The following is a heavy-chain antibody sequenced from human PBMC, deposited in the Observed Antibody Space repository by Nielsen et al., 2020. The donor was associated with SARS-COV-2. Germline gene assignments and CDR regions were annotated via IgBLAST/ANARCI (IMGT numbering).Heavy chain of an antibody. CDR2: IYYSGST. V-gene: IGHV4-61*01. CDR3: ASGPHDYGDYVPFVY. CDR1: GGSVSSGSYY. D-gene: IGHD4-17*01. Sequence: SETLSLTCTVSGGSVSSGSYYWSWIRQPPGKGLEWIGYIYYSGSTNYNPSLKSRVTISVDTSKNQFSLKLSSVTAADTAVYYCASGPHDYGDYVPFVYWGQGTLVTVSS. J-gene: IGHJ4*02.